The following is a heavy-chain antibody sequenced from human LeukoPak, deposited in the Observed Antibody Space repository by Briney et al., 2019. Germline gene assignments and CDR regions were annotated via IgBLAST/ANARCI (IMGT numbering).Heavy chain of an antibody. CDR3: TRDFNPAGYSSGWSTCGF. CDR1: GFTFRSYW. Sequence: GGSLRLSCAASGFTFRSYWMSWVRQAPGKGLEWVANIKQDGSEKYYVDSVKGRFTISRDNTKNSLWLQMNSLRADDTAVYYCTRDFNPAGYSSGWSTCGFWGQGTLVTVSS. V-gene: IGHV3-7*05. J-gene: IGHJ4*02. CDR2: IKQDGSEK. D-gene: IGHD6-19*01.